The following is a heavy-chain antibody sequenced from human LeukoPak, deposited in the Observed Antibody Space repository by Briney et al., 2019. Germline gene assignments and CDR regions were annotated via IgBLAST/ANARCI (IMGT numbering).Heavy chain of an antibody. CDR3: ARDGSIAAAGHLLDY. CDR1: GFTFSSYA. D-gene: IGHD6-13*01. Sequence: GGSLRLSCAASGFTFSSYAMHWVRQAPGKGLEWVAVISYDGSNKYYADSVKGRFTISRDNSKNTLYLQMDSLRAGDTAVYYCARDGSIAAAGHLLDYWGQGTLVTVSS. J-gene: IGHJ4*02. V-gene: IGHV3-30*04. CDR2: ISYDGSNK.